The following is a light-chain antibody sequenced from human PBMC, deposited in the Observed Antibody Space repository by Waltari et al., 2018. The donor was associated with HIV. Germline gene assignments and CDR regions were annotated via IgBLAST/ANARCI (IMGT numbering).Light chain of an antibody. CDR2: EVS. V-gene: IGLV2-8*01. CDR1: TSDVGGYNY. J-gene: IGLJ2*01. Sequence: QSALTQPPSASGSPGQSVTISCTGTTSDVGGYNYVSWYQHHPGNAPKLMIYEVSKRPSGVPDRFSGSKSGNTASLTVSGLQADDEADYYCSSYAGNNILVFGGGTKLTVL. CDR3: SSYAGNNILV.